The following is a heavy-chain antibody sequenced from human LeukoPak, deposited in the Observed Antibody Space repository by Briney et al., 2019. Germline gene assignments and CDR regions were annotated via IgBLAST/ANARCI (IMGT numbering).Heavy chain of an antibody. CDR3: ARDFCGGDCYSLAY. V-gene: IGHV3-11*01. J-gene: IGHJ4*02. Sequence: GGSLRLSCAASGFTFSDYYVSWIRQAPGKGLEWVSYISSSGSTIYYADSVKGRFTISRDNAKNSLYLQMNSLRAEDTAVYYCARDFCGGDCYSLAYWGQGTLVTVSS. D-gene: IGHD2-21*02. CDR1: GFTFSDYY. CDR2: ISSSGSTI.